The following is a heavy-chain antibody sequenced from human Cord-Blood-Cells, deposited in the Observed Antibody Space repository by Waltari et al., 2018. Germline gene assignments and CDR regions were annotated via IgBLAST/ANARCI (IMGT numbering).Heavy chain of an antibody. CDR3: ARRAYDILTGYSDAFDI. J-gene: IGHJ3*02. D-gene: IGHD3-9*01. Sequence: QVQLQQWGAGLLKPSETLSLTCAVYGGSFSGYYWSWIRQPPGKGLGWIGEINHSGSTNYNPSLKSRVTISGDTSKNQFSLKLSSVTAADTAVYYCARRAYDILTGYSDAFDIWGQGTMVTVSS. CDR2: INHSGST. CDR1: GGSFSGYY. V-gene: IGHV4-34*01.